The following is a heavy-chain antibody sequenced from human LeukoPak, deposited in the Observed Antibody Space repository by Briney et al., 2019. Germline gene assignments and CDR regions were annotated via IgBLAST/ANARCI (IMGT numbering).Heavy chain of an antibody. Sequence: SETLSLTCIVSGDSISSYYWSWIRQPPGKGLEWIGYIYYSGSTNYNPSLKSRVTISVDASKNHFSLKLSTVTAADTAVYYCARDRSLGIIDYWGQGTLVTVSS. CDR3: ARDRSLGIIDY. CDR2: IYYSGST. J-gene: IGHJ4*02. D-gene: IGHD3-16*01. CDR1: GDSISSYY. V-gene: IGHV4-59*01.